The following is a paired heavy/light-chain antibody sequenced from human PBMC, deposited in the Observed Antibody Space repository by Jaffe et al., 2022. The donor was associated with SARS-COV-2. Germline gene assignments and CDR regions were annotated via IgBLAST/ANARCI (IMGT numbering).Heavy chain of an antibody. Sequence: QVQLQESGPGLVKPSQTLSLTCTVSGGSISSGSYYWSWIRQPAGKGLEWIGRIHTSGRTDYNLSFNSRVTISVDTAKNQFSLNLNSMTAADTAVYYCARGDFYVDFQHWGQGTLVTVSS. CDR2: IHTSGRT. D-gene: IGHD3-3*01. V-gene: IGHV4-61*02. CDR1: GGSISSGSYY. J-gene: IGHJ1*01. CDR3: ARGDFYVDFQH.
Light chain of an antibody. CDR2: WAS. J-gene: IGKJ4*01. CDR1: QSVFLTSNNKNY. Sequence: DIVMTQSPDSLAVSLGERATINCKSSQSVFLTSNNKNYLAWFQQKPGQPPKVVIYWASTRESGVPDRFSGSGSGTDFTLTISSLQAEDVAVYYCQQYYSLPLTFGGGTKVEIK. CDR3: QQYYSLPLT. V-gene: IGKV4-1*01.